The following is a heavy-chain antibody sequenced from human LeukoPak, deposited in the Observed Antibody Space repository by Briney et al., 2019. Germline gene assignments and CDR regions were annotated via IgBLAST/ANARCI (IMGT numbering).Heavy chain of an antibody. Sequence: PGGSLRLSCAASGFTFSSYAMSWVRQAPGKGLEWVSAISGSGGSTYYADSVKGRFTISRDNSKNTLYLQMNSLRAEDTAVYYCAKGPYYYDSSGVPAGYFDYWGQGTLVTVSS. D-gene: IGHD3-22*01. CDR3: AKGPYYYDSSGVPAGYFDY. CDR2: ISGSGGST. CDR1: GFTFSSYA. J-gene: IGHJ4*02. V-gene: IGHV3-23*01.